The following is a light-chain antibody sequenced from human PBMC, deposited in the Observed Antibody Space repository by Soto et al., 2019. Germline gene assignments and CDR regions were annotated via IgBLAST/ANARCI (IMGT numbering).Light chain of an antibody. V-gene: IGLV9-49*01. CDR2: VGTGGIVG. CDR3: ETWDSKLRV. J-gene: IGLJ3*02. Sequence: QPVLTQPPSASASLGASVTLTCTLSSGYSNYKVDWYQQRPGKGPRFVMRVGTGGIVGSKGDGIPDRFSVLGSGLNRYLTINNIQEEDEADYYCETWDSKLRVFGGGTKLTVL. CDR1: SGYSNYK.